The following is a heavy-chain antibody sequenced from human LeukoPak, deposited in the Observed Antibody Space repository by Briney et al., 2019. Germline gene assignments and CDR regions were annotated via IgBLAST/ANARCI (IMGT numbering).Heavy chain of an antibody. D-gene: IGHD1-7*01. CDR1: GGSISSYY. CDR3: VRGNYYFDY. V-gene: IGHV4-59*08. J-gene: IGHJ4*02. CDR2: IYYSGST. Sequence: SETLSLTCTVSGGSISSYYWSWLRQPPGKGLEWIGYIYYSGSTKYNSSLKSRVTISVDTSKNQFSLKLSSVTAADTAVYYCVRGNYYFDYWGQGALVTVSS.